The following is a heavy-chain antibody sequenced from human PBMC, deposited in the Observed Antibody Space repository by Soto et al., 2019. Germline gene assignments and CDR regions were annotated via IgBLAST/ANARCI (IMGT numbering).Heavy chain of an antibody. CDR1: GFTFSSYG. D-gene: IGHD2-2*01. CDR2: ISYDGSNK. J-gene: IGHJ6*02. Sequence: TGGSLRLSCAASGFTFSSYGMHWVRQAPGKGLEWVAVISYDGSNKYYADSVKGRFTISRDNSKNTLYLQMNSLRAEDTAVYYCAKDPDAGHCSSTSCYFGMDVWGQGTTVTVSS. CDR3: AKDPDAGHCSSTSCYFGMDV. V-gene: IGHV3-30*18.